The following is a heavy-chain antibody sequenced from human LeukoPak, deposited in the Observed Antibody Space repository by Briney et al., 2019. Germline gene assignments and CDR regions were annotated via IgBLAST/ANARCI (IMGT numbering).Heavy chain of an antibody. CDR2: ISNDNSYI. D-gene: IGHD2-2*01. Sequence: PGGSLRLSCAASGFTFSSYSMSWVRQAPGKGLQWVSSISNDNSYIYYADSVRGRFTISRDNAKNSLYLQMNSLRAEDTAVYYCARGGVVPAPRGFDSWGRGPLVPVPP. CDR3: ARGGVVPAPRGFDS. V-gene: IGHV3-21*01. J-gene: IGHJ4*02. CDR1: GFTFSSYS.